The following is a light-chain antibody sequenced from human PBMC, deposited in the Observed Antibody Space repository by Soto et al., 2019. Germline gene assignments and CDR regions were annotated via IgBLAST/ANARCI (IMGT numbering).Light chain of an antibody. CDR3: SSFSSSSTPYV. CDR1: STDVGGYKY. J-gene: IGLJ1*01. Sequence: VLTQPVSVSGSPGQSITISCTGTSTDVGGYKYVSWYQQHPGTAPKLMIFEVNGRPSGVSDRFSGSKSGNTASLTISGLQPEDEADYYCSSFSSSSTPYVFGTGTKVTVL. CDR2: EVN. V-gene: IGLV2-14*01.